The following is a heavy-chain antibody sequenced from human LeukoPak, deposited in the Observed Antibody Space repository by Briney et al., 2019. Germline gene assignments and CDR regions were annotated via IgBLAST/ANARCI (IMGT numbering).Heavy chain of an antibody. CDR3: ASRHRWSGYSYF. CDR2: INHSGST. CDR1: GASFSGYY. D-gene: IGHD5-18*01. V-gene: IGHV4-34*01. Sequence: SETLSLTCAVYGASFSGYYWSWIRQPPGKGLEWIGEINHSGSTNYNPSLKSRVTISVDTSKNQFSLKLSSVTAADTAVYYCASRHRWSGYSYFWGQGTLVTVSS. J-gene: IGHJ4*02.